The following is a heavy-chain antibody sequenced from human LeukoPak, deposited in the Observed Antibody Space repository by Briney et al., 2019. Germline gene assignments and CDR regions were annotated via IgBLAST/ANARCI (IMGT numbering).Heavy chain of an antibody. J-gene: IGHJ4*02. V-gene: IGHV1-46*01. D-gene: IGHD3-16*02. CDR2: INPSGGST. CDR3: ARVSPGELSPFDI. CDR1: EYTFTSYY. Sequence: ASVKVSCKASEYTFTSYYMHWVRQAPGQGLEWMGIINPSGGSTSYAQKFQGRVTMTRDTSTSTVYMELSSLRSEDTAVYYCARVSPGELSPFDIWGQGTLVTVSS.